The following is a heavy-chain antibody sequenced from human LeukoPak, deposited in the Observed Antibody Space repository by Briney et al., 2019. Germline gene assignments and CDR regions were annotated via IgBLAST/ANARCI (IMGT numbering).Heavy chain of an antibody. V-gene: IGHV3-66*02. CDR3: ARGFGKAAADVFGGYTMDV. D-gene: IGHD6-13*01. J-gene: IGHJ6*02. Sequence: GGSLRLSCAASGFTVNSNYMSWVRQAPGKGXXXXXXXXXXGSTYYADSVRGRFTISRDNSKNTLYLQMNSLRPEDTAIYYCARGFGKAAADVFGGYTMDVWGQGTTVTVSS. CDR2: XXXXGST. CDR1: GFTVNSNY.